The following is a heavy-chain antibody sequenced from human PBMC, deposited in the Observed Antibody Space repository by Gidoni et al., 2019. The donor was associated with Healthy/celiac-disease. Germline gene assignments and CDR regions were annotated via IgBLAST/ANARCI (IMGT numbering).Heavy chain of an antibody. J-gene: IGHJ6*02. CDR3: AREWRDTYYYYGMDV. Sequence: EVQLVESGGGLIQPGGSLRLSCAASGFTVSSNYMSWVRQAPGKGLEWVSVIYSGGSTYYADSVKGRFTISRDNSKNRLYLQMNSLRAEDTAVYYCAREWRDTYYYYGMDVWGQGTTVTVSS. V-gene: IGHV3-53*01. CDR1: GFTVSSNY. CDR2: IYSGGST.